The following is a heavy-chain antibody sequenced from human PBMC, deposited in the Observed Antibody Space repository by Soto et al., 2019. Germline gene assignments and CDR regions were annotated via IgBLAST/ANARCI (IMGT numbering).Heavy chain of an antibody. CDR3: AKVVYSYGSIP. CDR2: IYSGGST. CDR1: GFTVSSNY. J-gene: IGHJ5*02. V-gene: IGHV3-53*01. Sequence: GGSLRLSCAASGFTVSSNYMSWVRQAPGKGLEWVSVIYSGGSTYYADSVKGRFTISRDNSKNTLYLQMNSLRAEDTAVYYCAKVVYSYGSIPWGQGTLVTVSS. D-gene: IGHD5-18*01.